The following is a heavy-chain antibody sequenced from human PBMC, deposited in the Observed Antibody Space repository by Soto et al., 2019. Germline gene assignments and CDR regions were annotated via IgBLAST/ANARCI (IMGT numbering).Heavy chain of an antibody. D-gene: IGHD2-2*01. J-gene: IGHJ3*02. V-gene: IGHV1-2*02. CDR3: VRGGTYHGSDI. CDR2: IIPNSGGA. Sequence: QVQLVQSGAEVKKPGASVKVSCKASGYSFTPYYIHWVRQAPGQGLEWMGWIIPNSGGANYAQWFRGRITMTRDTSISTSYLEVSRLNYVDTAMYYCVRGGTYHGSDIWGQGTLVTV. CDR1: GYSFTPYY.